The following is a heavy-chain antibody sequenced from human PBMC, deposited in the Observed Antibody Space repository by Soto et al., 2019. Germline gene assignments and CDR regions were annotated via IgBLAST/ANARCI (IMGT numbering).Heavy chain of an antibody. CDR1: GFTFSSYS. D-gene: IGHD2-2*01. V-gene: IGHV3-23*01. Sequence: GGSLRLSCAASGFTFSSYSMSWVRQAPGKGLEWVSAITSGGNTYYADSVKGRFTISRDNSKNTLYLQMNSLRAEDTAIYYCAKDGFWDVVIIPEAQSYWGQGTLVTVSS. CDR2: ITSGGNT. J-gene: IGHJ4*02. CDR3: AKDGFWDVVIIPEAQSY.